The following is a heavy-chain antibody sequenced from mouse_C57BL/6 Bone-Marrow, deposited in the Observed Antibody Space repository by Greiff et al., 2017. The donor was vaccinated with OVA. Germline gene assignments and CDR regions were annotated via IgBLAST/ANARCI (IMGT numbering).Heavy chain of an antibody. J-gene: IGHJ1*03. V-gene: IGHV1-19*01. D-gene: IGHD1-1*01. CDR3: AREYYGSSLYWYFDV. CDR2: INPYNGGT. Sequence: EVQGVESGPVLVKPGASVKMSCKASGYTFTDYYMNWVKQSHGKSLEWIGVINPYNGGTSYNQKFKGKATLTVDKSSSTAYMELNSLTSEDSAVYYCAREYYGSSLYWYFDVWGTGTTVTVSS. CDR1: GYTFTDYY.